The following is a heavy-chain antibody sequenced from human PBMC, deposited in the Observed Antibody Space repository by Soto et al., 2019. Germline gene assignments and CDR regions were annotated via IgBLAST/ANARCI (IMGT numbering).Heavy chain of an antibody. Sequence: PVGSLGLSCAASGFTLNNFGMHWVRQAPGKGLEWVAVIRYDGSNKYYADSVKGRFTISRDNSKNTLYLQMNSLRAEDTAVYYCARVYRGSYFDLGYWGQGTLVTVSS. CDR3: ARVYRGSYFDLGY. J-gene: IGHJ4*02. CDR1: GFTLNNFG. V-gene: IGHV3-33*01. D-gene: IGHD1-26*01. CDR2: IRYDGSNK.